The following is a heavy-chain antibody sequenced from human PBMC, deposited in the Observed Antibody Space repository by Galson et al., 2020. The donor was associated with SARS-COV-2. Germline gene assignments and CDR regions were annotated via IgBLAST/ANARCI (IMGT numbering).Heavy chain of an antibody. CDR2: ITHGGATT. D-gene: IGHD3-10*01. Sequence: GGSLRLSCAASGFTLSDHYMGWIRHAPGKGPEWISYITHGGATTFYSDSVKGRFTISRDNAKNTLYLQMNILRAEDTAVYYCATGRADARGYCLGFDCWGQGTLVTVSS. V-gene: IGHV3-11*01. CDR1: GFTLSDHY. CDR3: ATGRADARGYCLGFDC. J-gene: IGHJ4*02.